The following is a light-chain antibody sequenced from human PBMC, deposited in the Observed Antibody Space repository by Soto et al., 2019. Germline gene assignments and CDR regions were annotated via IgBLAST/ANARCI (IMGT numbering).Light chain of an antibody. J-gene: IGKJ1*01. CDR1: QRVDRW. CDR2: DAS. CDR3: QQYKDYTYT. Sequence: IQLTQSPATLSASVGDRVTITCRASQRVDRWLAWYQQKPGKAPKLLISDASTLESGVPSRFSGSGSVTEFTLAIASLQPDDFATYYCQQYKDYTYTFGQGTKVDIK. V-gene: IGKV1-5*01.